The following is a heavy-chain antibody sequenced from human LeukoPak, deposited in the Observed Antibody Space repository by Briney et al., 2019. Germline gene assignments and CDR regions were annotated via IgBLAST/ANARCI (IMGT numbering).Heavy chain of an antibody. V-gene: IGHV3-23*01. D-gene: IGHD3/OR15-3a*01. CDR2: ISSGGDNT. CDR3: AKDLDV. CDR1: GFSFSNYG. Sequence: GGSLRLSCAASGFSFSNYGMSWVRQAPGKGLEWVSSISSGGDNTYYADSVKGRFTISRDNSKNTLYLQMNSLRAEDTAVYYCAKDLDVWGQGTLVTVSS. J-gene: IGHJ4*02.